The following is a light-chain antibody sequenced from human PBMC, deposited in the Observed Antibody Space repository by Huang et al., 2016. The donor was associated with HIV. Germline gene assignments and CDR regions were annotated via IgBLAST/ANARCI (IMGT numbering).Light chain of an antibody. CDR3: QQYYSTPPVT. Sequence: DIVMTQSPDSLAVSLCERATINCKSSQSVLYSSNNKNYLAWYQQKPGQPPKLLIYWASTRESGVPDRVSGSGSGTDFTLTISSLQAEDVAVYYCQQYYSTPPVTFGPGTKVDIK. J-gene: IGKJ3*01. CDR1: QSVLYSSNNKNY. CDR2: WAS. V-gene: IGKV4-1*01.